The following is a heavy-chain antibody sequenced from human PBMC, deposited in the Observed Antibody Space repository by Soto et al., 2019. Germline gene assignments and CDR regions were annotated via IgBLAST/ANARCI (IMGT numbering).Heavy chain of an antibody. J-gene: IGHJ4*02. CDR1: GYSISSSNW. V-gene: IGHV4-28*01. D-gene: IGHD6-13*01. CDR3: ASLGFSNSIFDS. CDR2: IYYSGTT. Sequence: PSETLSLTCAASGYSISSSNWWGWIRQPPGKGLEWIGYIYYSGTTYYNPSLKSRVTMSVDTSKNQFSLKLTSVTAVDTAVYYCASLGFSNSIFDSWGPGTLVT.